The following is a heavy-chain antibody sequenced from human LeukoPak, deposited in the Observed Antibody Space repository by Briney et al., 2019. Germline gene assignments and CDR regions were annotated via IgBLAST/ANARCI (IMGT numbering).Heavy chain of an antibody. V-gene: IGHV3-30*18. CDR2: ISYDGSNK. CDR3: AKGVWDYDSSGYRGYYFDY. J-gene: IGHJ4*02. CDR1: GFTFSESW. Sequence: PGGSLRLSCVVSGFTFSESWMSWVRQAPGKGLEWVAVISYDGSNKYYADSVKGRFTISRDNSKNTLYLQMNSLRAEDTAVYYCAKGVWDYDSSGYRGYYFDYWGQGTLVTVSS. D-gene: IGHD3-22*01.